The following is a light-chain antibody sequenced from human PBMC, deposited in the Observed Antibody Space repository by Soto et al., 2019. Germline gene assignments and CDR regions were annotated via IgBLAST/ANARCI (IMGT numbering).Light chain of an antibody. V-gene: IGKV3-15*01. CDR1: QSVSSSY. CDR2: GAS. Sequence: EIVLTQSPGTLSLSPGERATLSCRASQSVSSSYLAWYQQKPGQGTRLLIYGASSRATGMPARFSGSGFGTEFTLTISSLQSEDFAVYYCQQYNNWPRTFGQGTKVDIK. CDR3: QQYNNWPRT. J-gene: IGKJ1*01.